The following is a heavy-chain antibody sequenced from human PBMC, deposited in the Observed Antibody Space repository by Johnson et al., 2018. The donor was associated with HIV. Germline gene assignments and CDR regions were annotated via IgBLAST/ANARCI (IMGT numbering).Heavy chain of an antibody. V-gene: IGHV3-33*06. Sequence: QVQLVESVGGVFQPGRSMRLSCAASGFTFSDYGIHWVCQAPGKGLEWVAVVWSDGNNRYYADSVKGRFTISRDNPKNTLYLQMSSLRAEDTAVYYCAKGDGIVGGSDAFDIWGQGTRVTVSS. CDR2: VWSDGNNR. D-gene: IGHD1-26*01. J-gene: IGHJ3*02. CDR3: AKGDGIVGGSDAFDI. CDR1: GFTFSDYG.